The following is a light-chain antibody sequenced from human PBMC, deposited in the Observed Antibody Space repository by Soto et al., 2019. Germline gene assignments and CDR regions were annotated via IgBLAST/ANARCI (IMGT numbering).Light chain of an antibody. V-gene: IGKV3-15*01. J-gene: IGKJ2*01. CDR3: QQRSSRPPMYT. Sequence: EIVMTQSPATLSVSQGERATLSCRASQSISSNLAWYQQKPGQAPRLLMFRTSSRATGFPARFSGSGSGTEFNLRLSSLQSEDFGVYYCQQRSSRPPMYTFGQGTKVEIK. CDR2: RTS. CDR1: QSISSN.